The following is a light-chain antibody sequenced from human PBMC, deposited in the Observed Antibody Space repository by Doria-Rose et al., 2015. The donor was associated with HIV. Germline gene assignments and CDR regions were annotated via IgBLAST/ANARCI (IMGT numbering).Light chain of an antibody. CDR1: QSLLYTSKNY. J-gene: IGKJ3*01. Sequence: TQSPESLGMSLGERATLNCKSNQSLLYTSKNYLAWYQPKPGQPPKLLIYWASTRQSRVPARFSGSGSGTDFTLTISSLEAEDVAVYYCQQYYDTPSFGPGTTVDIK. V-gene: IGKV4-1*01. CDR3: QQYYDTPS. CDR2: WAS.